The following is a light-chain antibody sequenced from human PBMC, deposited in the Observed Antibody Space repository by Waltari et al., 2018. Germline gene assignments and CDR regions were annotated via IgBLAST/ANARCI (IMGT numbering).Light chain of an antibody. Sequence: DIQMTQSPSTLSASVGDRVTITCRASQSISTWLAWYQQKPGKAPKLLIYKASSLESGVPSRFIGIGSETEFTLTISSLQPDDFATYYCQQYNSYSLTFGPGTKVDIK. CDR1: QSISTW. CDR3: QQYNSYSLT. CDR2: KAS. V-gene: IGKV1-5*03. J-gene: IGKJ3*01.